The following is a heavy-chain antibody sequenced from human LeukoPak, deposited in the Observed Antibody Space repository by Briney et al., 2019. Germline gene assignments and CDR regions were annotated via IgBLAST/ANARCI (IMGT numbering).Heavy chain of an antibody. CDR3: ARDGFSGGYSSGWYGWFDP. V-gene: IGHV3-21*01. CDR1: GFTFSSYS. CDR2: ISSSSTYK. D-gene: IGHD6-19*01. Sequence: NPGGSLRLSCAAPGFTFSSYSMNWVRQAPGKGLEWVSSISSSSTYKYYADSVKGRSTISRDNAKSSLSLQLNSLRAEDTAVYYCARDGFSGGYSSGWYGWFDPWGQGTPVTVSS. J-gene: IGHJ5*02.